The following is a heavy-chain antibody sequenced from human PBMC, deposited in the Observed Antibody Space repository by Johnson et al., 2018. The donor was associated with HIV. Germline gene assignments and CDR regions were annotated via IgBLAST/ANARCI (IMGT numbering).Heavy chain of an antibody. V-gene: IGHV3-20*04. CDR3: ARERSLVRGVMPGAFDI. CDR1: GFTFSNSA. D-gene: IGHD3-10*01. CDR2: INWNGGNT. J-gene: IGHJ3*02. Sequence: VQLVESGGGVVQPGRSLRLSCAASGFTFSNSAMHWVRQAPGKGLEWVSGINWNGGNTSYADSVKGRFTISRDNAKNSLYLQMNSLRAEDTALYYCARERSLVRGVMPGAFDIWGQGTMVTVSS.